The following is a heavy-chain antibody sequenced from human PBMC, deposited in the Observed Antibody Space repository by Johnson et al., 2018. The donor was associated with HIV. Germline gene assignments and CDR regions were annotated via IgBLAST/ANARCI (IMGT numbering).Heavy chain of an antibody. V-gene: IGHV3-53*01. J-gene: IGHJ3*02. Sequence: VQLVESGGGLIQPGGSLRLSCAASGFTVSSNYMSWVRQAPGKGLEWVSVIYSGGSTYYAYSVKGRFTISRDNSKNTLYLQMNRLRAEDTAVYYCARVGQKLVPVPRGAFDIWGQGTMVTVSS. CDR1: GFTVSSNY. D-gene: IGHD6-6*01. CDR2: IYSGGST. CDR3: ARVGQKLVPVPRGAFDI.